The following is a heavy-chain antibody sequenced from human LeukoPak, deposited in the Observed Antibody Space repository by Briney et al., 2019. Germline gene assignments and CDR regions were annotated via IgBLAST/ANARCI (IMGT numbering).Heavy chain of an antibody. J-gene: IGHJ6*02. CDR1: GGSINGYY. CDR2: MFYNGNT. V-gene: IGHV4-59*08. Sequence: PSETLSLTCNVSGGSINGYYWTWIRQPPQKGLEWIGHMFYNGNTNYNPSLKSRATISVDTSQNQISLRLASVTAADTGTYHCARLTREDGVDVWGQGTTDTVSS. CDR3: ARLTREDGVDV.